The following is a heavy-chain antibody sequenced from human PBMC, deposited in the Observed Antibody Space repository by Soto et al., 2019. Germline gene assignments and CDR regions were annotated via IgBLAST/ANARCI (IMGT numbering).Heavy chain of an antibody. J-gene: IGHJ5*02. CDR3: ARGQGLRFLEWLLYRYRWFDP. CDR1: GGSFSGYY. Sequence: PETLSLTCAVYGGSFSGYYWSWIRQPPGKGLEWIGEINHSGSTNYNPSLKSRVTISVDTSKNQFSLKLSSVTAADTAVYYCARGQGLRFLEWLLYRYRWFDPWGQETLVTVSS. CDR2: INHSGST. V-gene: IGHV4-34*01. D-gene: IGHD3-3*01.